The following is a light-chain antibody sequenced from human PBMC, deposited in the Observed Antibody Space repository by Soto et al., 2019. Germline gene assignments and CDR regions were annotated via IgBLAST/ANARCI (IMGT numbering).Light chain of an antibody. CDR1: FSNIGSNY. Sequence: QSVLTQPPSASGTPGQRVTLSCSGRFSNIGSNYVYWYQQLPGTAPKLLIFTNDQRTSVAPGRFSGSKSGTAASLVISGLRSEDEAYYYCAGWDDRLRGWVFGGGTKLTVL. V-gene: IGLV1-47*02. J-gene: IGLJ3*02. CDR3: AGWDDRLRGWV. CDR2: TND.